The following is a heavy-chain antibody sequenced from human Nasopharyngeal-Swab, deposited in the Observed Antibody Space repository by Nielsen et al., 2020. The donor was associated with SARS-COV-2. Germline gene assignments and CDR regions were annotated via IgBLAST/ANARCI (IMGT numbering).Heavy chain of an antibody. D-gene: IGHD4-23*01. V-gene: IGHV4-59*08. Sequence: SETLSLTCTVSGGSISSYYWSWIRQPPGKGLEWIGYIYYSGSTNYNASLKSRVTISVDTSKNQFSLKLSSVTAADTAVYYCARGGKGYWFDPWGQGTLVTVSS. CDR2: IYYSGST. J-gene: IGHJ5*02. CDR3: ARGGKGYWFDP. CDR1: GGSISSYY.